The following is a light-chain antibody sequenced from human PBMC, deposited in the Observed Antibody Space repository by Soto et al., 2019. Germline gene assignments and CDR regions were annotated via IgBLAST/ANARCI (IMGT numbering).Light chain of an antibody. CDR3: QQYNNWPPGNT. CDR1: QSVSSS. J-gene: IGKJ2*01. Sequence: EIVMTQSPATLSVSPGERATLSCRASQSVSSSLAWYQQKPGQAPRLLIYGASTRATGIPGRFSSSGSGTDFTLTISSLQSEDFAVYYCQQYNNWPPGNTFGQGTKLEIK. CDR2: GAS. V-gene: IGKV3-15*01.